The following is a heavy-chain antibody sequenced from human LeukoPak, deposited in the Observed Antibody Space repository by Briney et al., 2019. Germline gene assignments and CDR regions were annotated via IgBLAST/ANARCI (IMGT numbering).Heavy chain of an antibody. D-gene: IGHD6-13*01. Sequence: ASVKVSCKASGYTFTSYYMHWVRQATGQGLEWMGWMNPNSGNTGYAQKFQGRVTMTRNTSISTAYMELSSLRSEDTAVYYCAREAYSSSWYGFSGYHYYYGMDVWGQGTTVTVSS. J-gene: IGHJ6*02. CDR3: AREAYSSSWYGFSGYHYYYGMDV. CDR1: GYTFTSYY. V-gene: IGHV1-8*02. CDR2: MNPNSGNT.